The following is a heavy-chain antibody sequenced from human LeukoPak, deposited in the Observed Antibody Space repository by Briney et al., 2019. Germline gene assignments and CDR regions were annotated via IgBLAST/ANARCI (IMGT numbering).Heavy chain of an antibody. D-gene: IGHD3-10*01. CDR2: NK. J-gene: IGHJ4*02. CDR3: AKGSGGYSGSGSPHFDS. CDR1: GFSFSSFA. V-gene: IGHV3-33*06. Sequence: GGSLRLSCAASGFSFSSFAMHWVRQAPGKGLEWVAVNKYYADSVKGRFTISRDNSKNTVYLQMNSLRAGDTAVYYCAKGSGGYSGSGSPHFDSWGQGTLVAVSS.